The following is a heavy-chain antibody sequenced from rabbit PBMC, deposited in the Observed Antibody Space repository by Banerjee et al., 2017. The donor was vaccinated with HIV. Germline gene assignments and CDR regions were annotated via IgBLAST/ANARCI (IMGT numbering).Heavy chain of an antibody. CDR2: INSVGTT. D-gene: IGHD4-2*01. Sequence: QEQLVESGGGLVQPEGSLTLTCKGSGFDFSSKTMFWVRQAPGKGLEWIGFINSVGTTWYANWAKGRFTISKTSSTTVTLQMTTLTAADTATYFCARGAGGNGGGLDLWGPGTLVTVS. V-gene: IGHV1S45*01. CDR1: GFDFSSKT. J-gene: IGHJ4*01. CDR3: ARGAGGNGGGLDL.